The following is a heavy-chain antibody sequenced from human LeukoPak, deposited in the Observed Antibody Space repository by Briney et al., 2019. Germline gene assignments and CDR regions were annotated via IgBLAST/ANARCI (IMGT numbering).Heavy chain of an antibody. CDR1: GYTLTEFS. D-gene: IGHD3-22*01. CDR2: FDPEDGET. CDR3: ATWYYYDSSDYYLADY. J-gene: IGHJ4*02. Sequence: ASVKVSCKVSGYTLTEFSMHWVRQAPGKGLEWMGGFDPEDGETIYAQELQGRVTMTKDTSTDTAYMELSSLRSEDAAVYYCATWYYYDSSDYYLADYWGQGTLVTVSS. V-gene: IGHV1-24*01.